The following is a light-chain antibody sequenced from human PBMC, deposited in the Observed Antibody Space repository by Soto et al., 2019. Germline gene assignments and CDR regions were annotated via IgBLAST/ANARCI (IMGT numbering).Light chain of an antibody. V-gene: IGKV3-15*01. CDR3: QQYNNWPPWT. CDR1: QSISRN. J-gene: IGKJ1*01. CDR2: VAS. Sequence: EIVMTQSPATLSVSPGERVTLSGRASQSISRNLAWYQQKPGQAPRLLIYVASTRDTGVPARFSGTGSGTEFPLTISSLQSEDFAFYYCQQYNNWPPWTFGQGTKAEVK.